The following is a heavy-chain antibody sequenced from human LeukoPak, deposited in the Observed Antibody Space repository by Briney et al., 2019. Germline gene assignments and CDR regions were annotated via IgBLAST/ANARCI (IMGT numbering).Heavy chain of an antibody. Sequence: PSETLSLTCAAYGGSFSGYYWSWIRQPPGKGLEWIGEINHSGSTNYNPSLKSRVTISVDTSKNQFSLKLSSVTAADTAVYYCARQRMAGYFDYWGQGTLVTVSS. D-gene: IGHD5-24*01. CDR2: INHSGST. CDR3: ARQRMAGYFDY. V-gene: IGHV4-34*01. CDR1: GGSFSGYY. J-gene: IGHJ4*02.